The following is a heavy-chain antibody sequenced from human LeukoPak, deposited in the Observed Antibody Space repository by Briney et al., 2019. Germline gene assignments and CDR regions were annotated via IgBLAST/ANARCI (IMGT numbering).Heavy chain of an antibody. CDR1: GFTFSNAW. J-gene: IGHJ6*02. CDR3: AIAYGMDV. Sequence: GGSLRLSCAASGFTFSNAWMSWVRQAPGKGLEWVANIKHDGSENFYVDSVKGRFTISRDNPKKSLFLQMSSLRAEDTAVYYCAIAYGMDVWGQGTTVTVSS. CDR2: IKHDGSEN. V-gene: IGHV3-7*01.